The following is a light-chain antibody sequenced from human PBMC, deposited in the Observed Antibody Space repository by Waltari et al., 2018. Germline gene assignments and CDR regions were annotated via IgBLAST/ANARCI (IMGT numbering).Light chain of an antibody. CDR1: SGAVGAYDS. CDR3: CSYAGSYTYV. J-gene: IGLJ1*01. Sequence: QSALTQPRSVSGSPGQSAPVSCSGTSGAVGAYDSVSWYQQYPGKAPKVVLYDVSKRPSGIPDRFSGSKSGNTASLTISGLQADDEADYYCCSYAGSYTYVFGSGTKVTVL. V-gene: IGLV2-11*01. CDR2: DVS.